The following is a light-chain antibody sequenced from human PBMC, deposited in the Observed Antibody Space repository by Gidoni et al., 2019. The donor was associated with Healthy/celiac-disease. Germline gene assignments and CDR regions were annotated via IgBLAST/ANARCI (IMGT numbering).Light chain of an antibody. CDR2: KDS. CDR3: QSADSSGTVV. J-gene: IGLJ2*01. CDR1: ALPKQY. V-gene: IGLV3-25*03. Sequence: SYALTQPPSASVSPGQTARITCSGDALPKQYAYWYQQKPGQAPVLVIYKDSERPSGIPERFSGSSSGTTVTLTISGVQAEDEADYYCQSADSSGTVVFGGGTKLTVL.